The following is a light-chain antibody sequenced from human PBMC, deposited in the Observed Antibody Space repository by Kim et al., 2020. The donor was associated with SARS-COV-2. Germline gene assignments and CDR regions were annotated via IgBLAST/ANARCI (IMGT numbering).Light chain of an antibody. Sequence: SYKLTCTLSSGHSSYAIAWHQQQPEKGPRYLMKLNSDGSHSKGDGIPDRFSGSSSGAERYLTISSLQSEDEADYYCQTWGTGIRVFGGGTQLTVL. CDR1: SGHSSYA. CDR2: LNSDGSH. J-gene: IGLJ3*02. CDR3: QTWGTGIRV. V-gene: IGLV4-69*01.